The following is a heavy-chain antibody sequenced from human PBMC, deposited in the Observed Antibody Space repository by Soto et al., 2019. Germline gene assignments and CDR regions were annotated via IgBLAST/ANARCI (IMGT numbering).Heavy chain of an antibody. CDR2: ITSRSTYI. CDR1: GFTFSDYT. Sequence: VQLVESGGGLVKPGGSLKLSCVASGFTFSDYTMTWVRQAPGKGLEWVSSITSRSTYIYFTDSLKGRFTISRDNVKNSLYLQMNSLRGEDKAVYYWARQGHMDVWGQGTTVTVSS. J-gene: IGHJ6*02. V-gene: IGHV3-21*02. CDR3: ARQGHMDV.